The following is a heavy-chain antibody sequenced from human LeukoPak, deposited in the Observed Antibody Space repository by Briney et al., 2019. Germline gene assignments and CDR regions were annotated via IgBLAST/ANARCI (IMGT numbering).Heavy chain of an antibody. CDR2: ISSSGSTI. Sequence: PGGSLRLSCTASGFTFSDYYMSWIRQAPGKGLEWVSYISSSGSTIYYADSVKGRFTISRDNAKNSLYLQMNSLRAEDTALYYCAKSTVEMAPNDAFDIWGQGTMVTVSS. J-gene: IGHJ3*02. CDR1: GFTFSDYY. D-gene: IGHD5-24*01. CDR3: AKSTVEMAPNDAFDI. V-gene: IGHV3-11*01.